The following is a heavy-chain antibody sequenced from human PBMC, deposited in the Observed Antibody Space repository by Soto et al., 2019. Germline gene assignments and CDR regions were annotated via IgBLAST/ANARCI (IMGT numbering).Heavy chain of an antibody. V-gene: IGHV1-3*01. Sequence: QVQLVQSGAEVKKPGASVKVSCKASGYTFTIYAMHWVRQAPGQRLEWMGWINAGTGNTKYSQKFQGRVTITRDTSASTAYMGLSSLRSEDTAVYCCARSLVVVTALDYWGRGTLVTVSS. CDR2: INAGTGNT. CDR1: GYTFTIYA. CDR3: ARSLVVVTALDY. D-gene: IGHD2-21*02. J-gene: IGHJ4*02.